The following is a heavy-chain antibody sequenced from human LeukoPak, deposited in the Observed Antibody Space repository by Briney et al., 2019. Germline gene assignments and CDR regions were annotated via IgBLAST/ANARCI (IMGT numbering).Heavy chain of an antibody. V-gene: IGHV3-30*18. CDR1: GFTFSDYG. J-gene: IGHJ4*02. Sequence: GGSLRLSCAASGFTFSDYGIHWVRQAPGKGLQWVAVISYDGTKKYYADSVKGRLTISRDNSNNTLYLQINSLKAEDTAVYYCTKGPDPGGVGYWGQGTLVTVSS. CDR3: TKGPDPGGVGY. CDR2: ISYDGTKK. D-gene: IGHD3-10*01.